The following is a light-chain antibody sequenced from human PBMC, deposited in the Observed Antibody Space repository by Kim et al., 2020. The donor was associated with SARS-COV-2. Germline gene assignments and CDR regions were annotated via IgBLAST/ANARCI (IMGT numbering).Light chain of an antibody. V-gene: IGLV4-69*01. CDR1: SGHSNYA. J-gene: IGLJ3*02. CDR3: QTWGTGIQV. Sequence: QLVLTQSPSASASLGASVKLTCTLSSGHSNYAIAWHQQQPEKGPRYLMKLNSDGSHSKGDGIPDRFSGSSSGADRYLSISSLQSEDEADYYCQTWGTGIQVFGGGTQLTVL. CDR2: LNSDGSH.